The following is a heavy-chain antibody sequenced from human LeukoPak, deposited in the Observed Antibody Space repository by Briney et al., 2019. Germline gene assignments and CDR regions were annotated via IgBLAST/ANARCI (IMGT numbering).Heavy chain of an antibody. CDR3: ARGTGYSSSF. D-gene: IGHD6-13*01. CDR2: ISYDGSNK. Sequence: GGSLRLSCAASGFTFSSYAMHWVRQAPGKGLEWVAVISYDGSNKYYADSVKGRFTISRDNSKNTLYLQMNSLRAEDTAVYYCARGTGYSSSFWGQGTLVTVSS. CDR1: GFTFSSYA. J-gene: IGHJ4*02. V-gene: IGHV3-30-3*01.